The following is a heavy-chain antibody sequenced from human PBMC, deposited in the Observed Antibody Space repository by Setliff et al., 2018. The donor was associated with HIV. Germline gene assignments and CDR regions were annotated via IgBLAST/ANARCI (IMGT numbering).Heavy chain of an antibody. CDR2: INWNGGST. Sequence: GGSLRLSCAVSGFTFEDYGMSWVRQAPGKGLEWVSGINWNGGSTGYVDSVKGRFTISRDNAKNSLFLRMNSLGAEDTAVYYCARLSIATRPSFYAMDVWGHGTTVTVSS. D-gene: IGHD6-6*01. CDR3: ARLSIATRPSFYAMDV. J-gene: IGHJ6*02. V-gene: IGHV3-20*04. CDR1: GFTFEDYG.